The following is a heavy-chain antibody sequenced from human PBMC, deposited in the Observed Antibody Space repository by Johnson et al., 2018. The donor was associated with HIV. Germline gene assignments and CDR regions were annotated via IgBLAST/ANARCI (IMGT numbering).Heavy chain of an antibody. CDR3: AKDMRPVRGWGGGSYRGVSDAFDI. J-gene: IGHJ3*02. D-gene: IGHD1-26*01. V-gene: IGHV3-23*04. Sequence: VQLVESGGGLVQPGGSLRLSCAASGFTFSSYAMSWVRQAPGKGLEWVSAISGSGGSTYYADSVTGRFTLSRDNSQNTLYLQMRSLRAEDTAVYYCAKDMRPVRGWGGGSYRGVSDAFDIWGQGTMVTVSS. CDR1: GFTFSSYA. CDR2: ISGSGGST.